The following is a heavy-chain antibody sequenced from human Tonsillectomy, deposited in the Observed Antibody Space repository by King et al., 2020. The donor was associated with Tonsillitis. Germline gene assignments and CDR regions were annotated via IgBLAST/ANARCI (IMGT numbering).Heavy chain of an antibody. J-gene: IGHJ4*02. V-gene: IGHV4-39*01. D-gene: IGHD3-22*01. Sequence: QLQESGPGLVKPSETLSLTCTVSGGSISSTGYYWGWIRQPPGKGLEWIGGIYYSGSTYYNPSLKSRVTISVDMSKNQFSLKLSSVTAADTAVYYCARHSYDSSGYNDSFDYWGQGTLVTVSS. CDR3: ARHSYDSSGYNDSFDY. CDR2: IYYSGST. CDR1: GGSISSTGYY.